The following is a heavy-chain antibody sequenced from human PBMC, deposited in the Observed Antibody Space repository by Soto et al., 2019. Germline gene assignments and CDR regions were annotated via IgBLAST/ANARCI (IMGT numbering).Heavy chain of an antibody. Sequence: PSVKVSCKASGYTFTSYGISWVRQAPGQGLEWMGWINTYNGNTNYAQKLQGRVAMTTDTSTSTAYMEVRSLRSDDTAVYYCARDRGSFGFDPWGQGTLVIVSS. J-gene: IGHJ5*02. D-gene: IGHD6-19*01. CDR1: GYTFTSYG. CDR2: INTYNGNT. V-gene: IGHV1-18*01. CDR3: ARDRGSFGFDP.